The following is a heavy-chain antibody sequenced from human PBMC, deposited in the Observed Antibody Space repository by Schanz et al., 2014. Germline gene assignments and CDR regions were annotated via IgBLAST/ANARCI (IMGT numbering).Heavy chain of an antibody. CDR1: GYSLNELS. CDR3: VTEKRMESGTWAKAFDI. D-gene: IGHD3-3*01. V-gene: IGHV1-46*02. Sequence: QVQLVQSGAEVKKPGASVKVSCKVSGYSLNELSMHWVRQATGQGLEWMGLINPYDDTIDYAKKFQGRFTMTMDTSTTTVYMELSSLRSDDTAMYYCVTEKRMESGTWAKAFDIWGQGTWVTVSS. J-gene: IGHJ3*02. CDR2: INPYDDTI.